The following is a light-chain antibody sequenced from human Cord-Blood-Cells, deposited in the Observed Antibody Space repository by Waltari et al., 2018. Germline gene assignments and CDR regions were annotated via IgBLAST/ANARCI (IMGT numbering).Light chain of an antibody. CDR2: EGS. CDR3: CSYAGSSTWV. J-gene: IGLJ3*02. CDR1: SSDVGSYNL. V-gene: IGLV2-23*01. Sequence: QYALTQPASVSGSPGQSITISCTGTSSDVGSYNLVSWYHQHPGKAPKLMIYEGSKRPSGVSNRFSGSKSGNTACLTSSGLQAEDEADYYCCSYAGSSTWVFGGGTKLTVL.